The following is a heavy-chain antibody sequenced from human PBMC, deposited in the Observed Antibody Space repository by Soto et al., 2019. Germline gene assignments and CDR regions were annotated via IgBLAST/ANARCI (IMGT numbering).Heavy chain of an antibody. CDR2: INPNSGGT. V-gene: IGHV1-2*02. Sequence: GASVKVSCKACGDTFTGYYMHWVGQAPGQGLEWMGWINPNSGGTNYAQKFQGGVTMTRDTSISTAYMDLSRLRSDDTAVYYCAREGSNYYRSGSDYWGQGTLVTVSS. CDR1: GDTFTGYY. D-gene: IGHD3-10*01. J-gene: IGHJ4*02. CDR3: AREGSNYYRSGSDY.